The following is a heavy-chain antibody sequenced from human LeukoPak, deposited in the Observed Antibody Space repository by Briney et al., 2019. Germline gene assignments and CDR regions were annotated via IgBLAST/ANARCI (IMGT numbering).Heavy chain of an antibody. V-gene: IGHV5-51*01. CDR1: GYSFANYW. J-gene: IGHJ4*02. D-gene: IGHD5-24*01. CDR2: IYPADSDT. Sequence: GESLQISCKGSGYSFANYWIGWVRQMPGKGLEWMGIIYPADSDTRYSPPFQGQVTISADKSITTAYLQWGSLKASDTAMYYCARRKGDGYNSPFDFWGQGTLVTVSS. CDR3: ARRKGDGYNSPFDF.